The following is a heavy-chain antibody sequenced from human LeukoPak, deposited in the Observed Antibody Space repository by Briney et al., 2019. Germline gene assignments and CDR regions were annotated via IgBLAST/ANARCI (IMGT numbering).Heavy chain of an antibody. D-gene: IGHD3-10*01. CDR1: GGAISSYY. CDR2: IYYSGST. CDR3: ARENTMVRGVII. J-gene: IGHJ4*02. V-gene: IGHV4-59*01. Sequence: PSETVSLTCSVSGGAISSYYWSWIRQPPGKGLEWIGYIYYSGSTNYNPSLKSRVTISVDTSKNQFSLKLSSVTAADTAVYYCARENTMVRGVIIWGQGTLVTVSS.